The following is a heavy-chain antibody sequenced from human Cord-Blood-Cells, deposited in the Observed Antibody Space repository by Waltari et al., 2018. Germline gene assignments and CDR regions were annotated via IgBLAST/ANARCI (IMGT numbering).Heavy chain of an antibody. D-gene: IGHD5-12*01. V-gene: IGHV1-24*01. Sequence: QVQLVPSGAQVNKPGASVKVSLKVSGYTLQEVTMHGAHQAPGQGLEWMGGLDPEDGETIYAQKFQGRVTMTEDTATDTAYMELSSLRSEDTAVYYCATRDIVATILTDDAFDIWGQGTMVTVSS. CDR2: LDPEDGET. CDR1: GYTLQEVT. CDR3: ATRDIVATILTDDAFDI. J-gene: IGHJ3*02.